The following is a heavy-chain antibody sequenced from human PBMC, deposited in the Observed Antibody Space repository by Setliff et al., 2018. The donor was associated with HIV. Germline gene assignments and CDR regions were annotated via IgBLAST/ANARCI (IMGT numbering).Heavy chain of an antibody. J-gene: IGHJ4*02. D-gene: IGHD2-8*02. CDR1: GGSISSGSYY. CDR2: IYTSGST. CDR3: ARLIHTGLLYFDF. Sequence: PSETLSLTCTVSGGSISSGSYYWSWIRQPTGKGLEWIGRIYTSGSTNYNPSVESRVTMSLDTSRDQFSLNLRSVTAADTAVYFCARLIHTGLLYFDFWGLGTLVTVSS. V-gene: IGHV4-61*02.